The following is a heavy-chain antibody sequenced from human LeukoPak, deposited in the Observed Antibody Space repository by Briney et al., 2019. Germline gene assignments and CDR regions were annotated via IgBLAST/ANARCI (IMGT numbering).Heavy chain of an antibody. Sequence: PGGSLRLSCAASGFTFSSYWMHWVRQAPGKGLVWVSRIETDGSSTNYADSVKGRFTVSRDNAKNTLYLQMNSLRAEDTAVYYCNLLTVIVVGHLTSSTPWGQGTLVTVSS. CDR1: GFTFSSYW. V-gene: IGHV3-74*01. J-gene: IGHJ5*02. CDR2: IETDGSST. CDR3: NLLTVIVVGHLTSSTP. D-gene: IGHD3-22*01.